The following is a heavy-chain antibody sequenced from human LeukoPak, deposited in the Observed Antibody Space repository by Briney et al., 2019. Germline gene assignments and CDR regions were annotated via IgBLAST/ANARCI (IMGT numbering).Heavy chain of an antibody. V-gene: IGHV4-4*07. D-gene: IGHD3-10*01. CDR2: IYTSGST. CDR3: ARDPRRFGEYYFDY. J-gene: IGHJ4*02. CDR1: GGSISSYY. Sequence: PSETLSLTCTVSGGSISSYYWSWIRQPAGKGLEWIGRIYTSGSTNYNPSLKSRVTMSVDTSKNQFSLKLSSVTAADTAVYYCARDPRRFGEYYFDYWGQGTLVTVSS.